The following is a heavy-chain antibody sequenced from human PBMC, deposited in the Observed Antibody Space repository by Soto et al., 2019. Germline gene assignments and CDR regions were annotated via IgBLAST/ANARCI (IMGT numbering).Heavy chain of an antibody. CDR2: ICYTGST. V-gene: IGHV4-39*01. J-gene: IGHJ4*02. CDR3: XXXXXXXXXXGXHVRHXXY. Sequence: QVQLQESGPGLVKPSETLSLPCIVSGDSISSTSNCWGWIRQPPGKGLEWIGSICYTGSTFYNPSLKSRVTISVETSKNQFSLRLTSVTAADTALYYCXXXXXXXXXXGXHVRHXXYWGQGTLVT. CDR1: GDSISSTSNC.